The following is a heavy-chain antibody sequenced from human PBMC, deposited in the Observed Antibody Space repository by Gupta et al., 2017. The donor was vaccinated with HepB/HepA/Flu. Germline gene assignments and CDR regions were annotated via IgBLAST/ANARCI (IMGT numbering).Heavy chain of an antibody. J-gene: IGHJ4*02. V-gene: IGHV3-23*01. CDR1: GFTLSSYA. CDR2: ISGSGGST. Sequence: EVQLLESGGGLVQPGGSLRLSCAASGFTLSSYAMSWVRQAPGKGLEWVSGISGSGGSTYYADSVKGRFTISRDNSKNTLYLQMNSLRAEDTAVYYCAKDLSAPLSYYLDYWGQGTLVTVSS. CDR3: AKDLSAPLSYYLDY.